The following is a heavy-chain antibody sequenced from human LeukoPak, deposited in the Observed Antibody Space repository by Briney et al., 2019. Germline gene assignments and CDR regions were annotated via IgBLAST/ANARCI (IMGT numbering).Heavy chain of an antibody. CDR2: IYYSGAT. Sequence: PSETLSLTCTVSGASISSSSYYWGWIRQPPGKGLEWIGSIYYSGATYYNPSLKSRVTISVDTFKNQFSLKLSSVTAADTAVYYCAFPGYSSGWPFDYWGQGSLVTVSS. V-gene: IGHV4-39*01. CDR3: AFPGYSSGWPFDY. J-gene: IGHJ4*02. CDR1: GASISSSSYY. D-gene: IGHD6-19*01.